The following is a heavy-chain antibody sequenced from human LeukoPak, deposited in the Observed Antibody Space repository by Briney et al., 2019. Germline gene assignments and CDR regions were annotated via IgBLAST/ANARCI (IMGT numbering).Heavy chain of an antibody. CDR1: GFTFSSYA. CDR3: AKDSPHDYVWANYKLGWFFDY. D-gene: IGHD3-16*01. Sequence: GRSLRLSCAASGFTFSSYAMHWVRQAPGKGLEWVAVISYDGSNKHYAGSVKGRFTISRDNSKNTLYLQMNSLRAEDTAVYYCAKDSPHDYVWANYKLGWFFDYWGQGTLVTVSS. J-gene: IGHJ4*02. CDR2: ISYDGSNK. V-gene: IGHV3-30-3*01.